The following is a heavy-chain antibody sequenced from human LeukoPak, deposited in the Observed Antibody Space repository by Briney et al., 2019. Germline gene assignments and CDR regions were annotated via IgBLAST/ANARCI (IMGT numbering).Heavy chain of an antibody. Sequence: GGSLRLSCAASGFTFDDYAMHWVRQAPGKGLEWVSGISWNSGSIGYADSVKGRFTISRDDAKNSLYLQMNSLRAEDTAVYYCARGITMANWGQGTLVTVSS. CDR3: ARGITMAN. J-gene: IGHJ4*02. V-gene: IGHV3-9*01. CDR1: GFTFDDYA. CDR2: ISWNSGSI. D-gene: IGHD3-10*01.